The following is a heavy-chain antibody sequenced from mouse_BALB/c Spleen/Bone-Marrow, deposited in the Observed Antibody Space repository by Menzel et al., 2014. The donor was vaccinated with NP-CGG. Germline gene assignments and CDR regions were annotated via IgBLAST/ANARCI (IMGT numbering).Heavy chain of an antibody. CDR3: ARDENVGIYWYFDV. V-gene: IGHV7-3*02. CDR1: GFTFTDYY. Sequence: DVHLVESGGGSVQPGGSLRPSCATSGFTFTDYYMSWVRQPPGKALEWLGFIRNKANGYTTEYSASVKGRFTISRDNSQRILYLQMNTLRAEDSATYYCARDENVGIYWYFDVWGAGTTVIVSS. J-gene: IGHJ1*01. CDR2: IRNKANGYTT.